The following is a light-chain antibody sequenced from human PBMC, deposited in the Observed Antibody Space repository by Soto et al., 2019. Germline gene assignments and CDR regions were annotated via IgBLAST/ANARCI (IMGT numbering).Light chain of an antibody. Sequence: EIVLTQSPGTLSLSPGERATLSCSASQSVRSNYLAWYQQKPGQAPRLLIYDASSRATGFPDRFSGSGSGTDFTLTIGRLEPEDFAVYYCQQYGNSPQTFGQGTKVDIK. V-gene: IGKV3-20*01. CDR3: QQYGNSPQT. CDR1: QSVRSNY. CDR2: DAS. J-gene: IGKJ1*01.